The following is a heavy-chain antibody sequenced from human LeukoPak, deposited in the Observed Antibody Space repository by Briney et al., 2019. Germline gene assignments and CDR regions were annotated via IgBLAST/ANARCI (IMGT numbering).Heavy chain of an antibody. Sequence: SVKVSCKASGGTFSSYAISWVRQAPGQGLEWMGGIIPIFGTANYAQKLQGRVTMTTDTSTSTAYMELRSLGSDDTAVYYCARDGIIAAAGIDYFDYWGQGTLVTVSS. CDR1: GGTFSSYA. CDR3: ARDGIIAAAGIDYFDY. D-gene: IGHD6-13*01. V-gene: IGHV1-69*05. CDR2: IIPIFGTA. J-gene: IGHJ4*02.